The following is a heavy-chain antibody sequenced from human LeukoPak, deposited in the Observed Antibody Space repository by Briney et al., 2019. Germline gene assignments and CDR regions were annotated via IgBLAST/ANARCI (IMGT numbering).Heavy chain of an antibody. J-gene: IGHJ4*02. CDR2: ISSSGSTI. CDR1: GFTFSDYY. CDR3: ARDIYDYVWGSYRYPPFDY. Sequence: GGSLRLSCAASGFTFSDYYMSWIRQAPGKGLEWVSYISSSGSTIYYADSVKGRFTISRDNAKNSLYLQMNSLRAEDTAVYYCARDIYDYVWGSYRYPPFDYWGQGTLVTVSS. V-gene: IGHV3-11*01. D-gene: IGHD3-16*02.